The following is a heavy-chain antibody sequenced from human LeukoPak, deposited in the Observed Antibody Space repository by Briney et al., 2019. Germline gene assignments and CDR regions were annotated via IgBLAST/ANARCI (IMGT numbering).Heavy chain of an antibody. Sequence: GGSLRLSCAASGFTFSSYAMHWVRQAPGKGLGYVSTINSNGGSTYYANSVKGRFTISRDNSKNTLYLQMGSLRAEDMAVYYCARARATIDFDYWGQGTLVTVSS. J-gene: IGHJ4*02. CDR2: INSNGGST. D-gene: IGHD5-24*01. V-gene: IGHV3-64*01. CDR1: GFTFSSYA. CDR3: ARARATIDFDY.